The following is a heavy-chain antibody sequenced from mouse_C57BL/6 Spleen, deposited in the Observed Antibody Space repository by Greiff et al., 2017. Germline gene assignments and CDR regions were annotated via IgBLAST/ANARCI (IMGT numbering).Heavy chain of an antibody. CDR1: GYTFTSYW. Sequence: QVQLQQPGAELVKPGASVKVSCKASGYTFTSYWMHWVKQRPGQGLEWIGRIHPSDSDTNYNQKFKGKATLTVDTSSSTAYMQLSSLPSEDAAVYYFVPLGRDYGMDYWGQGTSVTVSS. CDR2: IHPSDSDT. V-gene: IGHV1-74*01. CDR3: VPLGRDYGMDY. J-gene: IGHJ4*01. D-gene: IGHD3-1*01.